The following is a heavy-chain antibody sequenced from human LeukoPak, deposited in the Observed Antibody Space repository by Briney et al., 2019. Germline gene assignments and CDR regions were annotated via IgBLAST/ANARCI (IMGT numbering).Heavy chain of an antibody. CDR2: ISGSGGST. D-gene: IGHD3-9*01. CDR3: AKGRSRYFDWLPFDY. Sequence: GGSLRLSCAASGFTFSSYAMSWVRQAPGKGLEWVSAISGSGGSTYYADSVKGRFTISRDNSKNTLYLQMNSLRAEDTAVYYCAKGRSRYFDWLPFDYWGQGTLVTVSS. J-gene: IGHJ4*02. V-gene: IGHV3-23*01. CDR1: GFTFSSYA.